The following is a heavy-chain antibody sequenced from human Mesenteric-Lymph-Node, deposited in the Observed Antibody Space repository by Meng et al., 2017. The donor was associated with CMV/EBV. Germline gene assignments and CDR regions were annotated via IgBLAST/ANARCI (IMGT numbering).Heavy chain of an antibody. J-gene: IGHJ4*02. Sequence: GESLKISCAASGFTFSDYYMSWIREAPGKGLEWLSYISGGGGTIDYAGSVKGRFTISKDNAKNSLYLQMSSLRAEDTAVYYCARSRSYFHGSDYWGQGTLVTVSS. CDR2: ISGGGGTI. V-gene: IGHV3-11*04. CDR1: GFTFSDYY. D-gene: IGHD3-10*01. CDR3: ARSRSYFHGSDY.